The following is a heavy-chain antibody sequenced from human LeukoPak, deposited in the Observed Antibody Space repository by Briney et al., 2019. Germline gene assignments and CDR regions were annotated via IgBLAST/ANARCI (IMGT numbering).Heavy chain of an antibody. V-gene: IGHV4-31*03. CDR1: GGSIRSGGYY. D-gene: IGHD6-13*01. CDR2: INYSGTT. Sequence: SETLSLTCIVSGGSIRSGGYYWSWIRQHSGKGLEWIGYINYSGTTYYNPSLKSRVTISVDTSKNQFSLKLSSVTAADTAVYYCARAPGLSIAAAGSGWFDPWGQGTLVTVSS. J-gene: IGHJ5*02. CDR3: ARAPGLSIAAAGSGWFDP.